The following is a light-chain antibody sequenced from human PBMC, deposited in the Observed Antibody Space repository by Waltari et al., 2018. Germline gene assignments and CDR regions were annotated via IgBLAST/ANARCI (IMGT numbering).Light chain of an antibody. CDR2: DVS. V-gene: IGLV2-14*01. J-gene: IGLJ1*01. CDR1: NTDVGAHNF. Sequence: QSALTQPASVSGSPGPSIAISCTGTNTDVGAHNFASWYQQHPGRAPKLIIYDVSNRPSGISERFSGSKFGNTASLTISGLQAEDEADYYCSSYTRSRTYVFGSGTKVTVL. CDR3: SSYTRSRTYV.